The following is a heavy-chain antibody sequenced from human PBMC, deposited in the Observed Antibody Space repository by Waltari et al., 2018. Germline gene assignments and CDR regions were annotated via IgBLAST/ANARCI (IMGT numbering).Heavy chain of an antibody. Sequence: QVQLVQSGAEVKKPGSSVKVSCKASGGTFSSSAISWVRQAPGQGLEWMGGIIPIFGTANYAQKFQGRVTITTDESTSTAYMELSSLRSEDTAVYYCARAGIYYDFWSGYNSNFDYWGQGTLVTVSS. V-gene: IGHV1-69*05. CDR3: ARAGIYYDFWSGYNSNFDY. CDR2: IIPIFGTA. D-gene: IGHD3-3*01. CDR1: GGTFSSSA. J-gene: IGHJ4*02.